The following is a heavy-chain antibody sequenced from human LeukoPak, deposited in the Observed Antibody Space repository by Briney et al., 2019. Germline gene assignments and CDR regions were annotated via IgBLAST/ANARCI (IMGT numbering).Heavy chain of an antibody. V-gene: IGHV3-9*01. J-gene: IGHJ4*02. CDR1: GFTFDDYA. Sequence: GGSLRLSCAASGFTFDDYAMHWVRQAPGKGLEWVSGISWNSGSIGYADSVKGRFTISRDNAKNSLYLQMNSLRAEDTALYYCAVDSSGWETKEFDYWGQGTLVTVSS. CDR3: AVDSSGWETKEFDY. CDR2: ISWNSGSI. D-gene: IGHD6-19*01.